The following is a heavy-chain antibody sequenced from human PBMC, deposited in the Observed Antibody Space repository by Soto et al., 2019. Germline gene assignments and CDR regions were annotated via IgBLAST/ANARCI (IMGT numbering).Heavy chain of an antibody. Sequence: ASVKVSCKASGYTFTGYYMHWVRQAPGQGLEWMGWINPNSGGTNYAQKFQGWVTMTRDTSISKAYVELSRLRSDDTAVYYCARDLGYSYGYGFDYWGQGTLVTVSS. J-gene: IGHJ4*02. V-gene: IGHV1-2*04. CDR3: ARDLGYSYGYGFDY. D-gene: IGHD5-18*01. CDR1: GYTFTGYY. CDR2: INPNSGGT.